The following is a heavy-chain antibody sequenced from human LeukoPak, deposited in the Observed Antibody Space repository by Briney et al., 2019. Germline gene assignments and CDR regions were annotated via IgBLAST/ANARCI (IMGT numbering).Heavy chain of an antibody. V-gene: IGHV4-30-4*08. J-gene: IGHJ6*03. D-gene: IGHD6-25*01. Sequence: SETLSLTCTVSGGSITTGDYYWSWIRQPPGKGLEWIGYIYYSGTTYYNPSLKSRLTISVDTSKNHFSLTLDSVTAADTAVYYCARDTSIAAEGFYYYYMDVWGKGTTVTVSS. CDR2: IYYSGTT. CDR3: ARDTSIAAEGFYYYYMDV. CDR1: GGSITTGDYY.